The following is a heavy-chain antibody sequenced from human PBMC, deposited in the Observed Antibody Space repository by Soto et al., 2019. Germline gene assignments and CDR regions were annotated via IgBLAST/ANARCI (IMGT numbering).Heavy chain of an antibody. V-gene: IGHV4-30-4*01. CDR1: GGSISSCYYY. CDR3: ARWEQPVLNGMDV. J-gene: IGHJ6*02. Sequence: SETLSLTFTVSGGSISSCYYYWSWIRQPPGKGLEWIGYIYYSGSTYYNPSLKSRVTISIDSSKNQFSLKLSSVTAADTAVYYCARWEQPVLNGMDVWGQGTTVTVSS. D-gene: IGHD6-13*01. CDR2: IYYSGST.